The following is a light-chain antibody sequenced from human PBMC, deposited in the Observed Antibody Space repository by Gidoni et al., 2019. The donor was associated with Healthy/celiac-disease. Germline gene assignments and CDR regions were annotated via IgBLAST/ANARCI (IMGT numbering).Light chain of an antibody. V-gene: IGLV3-25*03. CDR3: QSADSSGGWV. CDR1: ALPKQY. CDR2: QDN. Sequence: SYELPQPPSVSVSPGQTARITCSGDALPKQYAYWYQQKPGQAPVLVIYQDNERPSGIPERFSGSSSGTTVTLTISGGQAEDEADYYCQSADSSGGWVFGGGTKLTVL. J-gene: IGLJ3*02.